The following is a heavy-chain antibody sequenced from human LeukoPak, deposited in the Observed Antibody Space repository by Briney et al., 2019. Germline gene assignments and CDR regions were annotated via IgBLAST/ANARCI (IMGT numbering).Heavy chain of an antibody. J-gene: IGHJ3*02. CDR3: AREGTDYYDNSGTYYNAFDI. Sequence: PGGSLRLSCAASGFSFSSHTMHWVRQAPGKGLEWVALTSYDGTNKYDTDSAEGRFTISRDNSKNTLYLQMNSLRTEDTAVYYCAREGTDYYDNSGTYYNAFDIWGRGTRVTVSS. CDR2: TSYDGTNK. CDR1: GFSFSSHT. D-gene: IGHD3-22*01. V-gene: IGHV3-30-3*01.